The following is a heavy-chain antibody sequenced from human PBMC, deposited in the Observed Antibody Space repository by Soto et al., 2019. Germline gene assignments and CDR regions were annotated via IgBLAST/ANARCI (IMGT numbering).Heavy chain of an antibody. Sequence: QVHLQESGPGLVKPSETLSLTCTVSGGSISSDYWTWIRQPPGERLEWIGYIYYNGNTNYNSSLKSPDTISLDTSTNQFSLTSNSVTAADTAVYFCARLAYSSGFTFDYWGRGTLVTVSS. CDR1: GGSISSDY. CDR2: IYYNGNT. CDR3: ARLAYSSGFTFDY. V-gene: IGHV4-59*01. J-gene: IGHJ4*02. D-gene: IGHD5-18*01.